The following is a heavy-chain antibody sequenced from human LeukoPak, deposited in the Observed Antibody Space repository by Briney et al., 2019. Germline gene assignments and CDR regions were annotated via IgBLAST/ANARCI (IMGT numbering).Heavy chain of an antibody. CDR3: ARDKGTSYLSSFGY. D-gene: IGHD6-6*01. V-gene: IGHV3-74*01. Sequence: GGSLRLSCAASGFTFSSYWMHWVRQAPGKGLVWVSRINSDGSSTSYADSVKGRFTISRDNSKNTLYLQMNSLRAADTAVYYCARDKGTSYLSSFGYWGQGTLVTVSS. CDR1: GFTFSSYW. CDR2: INSDGSST. J-gene: IGHJ4*02.